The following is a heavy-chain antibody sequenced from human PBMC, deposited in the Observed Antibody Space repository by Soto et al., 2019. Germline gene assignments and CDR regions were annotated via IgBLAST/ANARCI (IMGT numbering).Heavy chain of an antibody. CDR3: AKVDVSTAGSFDY. CDR2: INPSGDST. J-gene: IGHJ4*02. V-gene: IGHV3-23*01. CDR1: GFTFSRHG. Sequence: VGSLRLSCVASGFTFSRHGMSWVRQAPGKGLEWVSTINPSGDSTFYADSVKGRFTISRDNSKNTVYLQMNSLSVGDTAVYLCAKVDVSTAGSFDYWGQGALVTVSS. D-gene: IGHD6-13*01.